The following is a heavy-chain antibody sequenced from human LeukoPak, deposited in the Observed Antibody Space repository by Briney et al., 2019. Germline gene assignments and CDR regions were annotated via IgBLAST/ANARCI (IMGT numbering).Heavy chain of an antibody. J-gene: IGHJ4*02. CDR3: AIVENLGVSGPMLHVVGYCQY. Sequence: SVKVSCKASGYTFTSYYMHWVRQAPGQGLEWMGRVVPILHKANYAQKFQGRITITADESTSTAFMELYSLRSEDTAVYYCAIVENLGVSGPMLHVVGYCQYWGQGSLVTVSS. CDR1: GYTFTSYY. CDR2: VVPILHKA. V-gene: IGHV1-69*11. D-gene: IGHD3-16*01.